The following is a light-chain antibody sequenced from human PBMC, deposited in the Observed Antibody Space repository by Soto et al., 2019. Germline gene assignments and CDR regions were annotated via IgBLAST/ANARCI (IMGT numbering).Light chain of an antibody. CDR3: QQRCNWPLT. CDR2: DAS. CDR1: QSVSSY. Sequence: EIVLTQSPGTLSLSAGERATLXXRASQSVSSYLAWYQQKPGQAPRLXIYDASNRATGIPARFSGSGSGTDFTLTISSLEPEDFAVYYCQQRCNWPLTFGQGTKVDIK. V-gene: IGKV3-11*01. J-gene: IGKJ1*01.